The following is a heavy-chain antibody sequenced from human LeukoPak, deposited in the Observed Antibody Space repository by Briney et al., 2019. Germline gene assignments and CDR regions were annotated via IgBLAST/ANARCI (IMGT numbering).Heavy chain of an antibody. V-gene: IGHV1-8*03. CDR1: GYTFTGYY. D-gene: IGHD3-9*01. CDR3: ARGHYDILTGYYIDAFDI. CDR2: MNPNSGNT. Sequence: ASVKVSCKASGYTFTGYYMHWVRQAPGQGLEWMGWMNPNSGNTGYAQKFQGRVTITRNTSISTAYMELSSLRSEDTAVYYCARGHYDILTGYYIDAFDIWGQGTMVTVSS. J-gene: IGHJ3*02.